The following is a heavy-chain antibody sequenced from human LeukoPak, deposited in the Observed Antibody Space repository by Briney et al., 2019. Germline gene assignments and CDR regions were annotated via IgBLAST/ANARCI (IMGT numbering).Heavy chain of an antibody. D-gene: IGHD1/OR15-1a*01. V-gene: IGHV3-23*01. J-gene: IGHJ4*02. CDR2: ISGSGGTT. Sequence: GGSLRLSCAAFGFTFTNFAVSWVRQAPGKGLEWVSAISGSGGTTFYADSVKGRFTISRDNSKNTLYLQMNFLTAEDTAVYYCAKKKGARTETPPSFDNWGPGALVTVSS. CDR1: GFTFTNFA. CDR3: AKKKGARTETPPSFDN.